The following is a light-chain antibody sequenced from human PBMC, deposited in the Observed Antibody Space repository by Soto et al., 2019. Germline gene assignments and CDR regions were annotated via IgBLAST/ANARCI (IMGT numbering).Light chain of an antibody. J-gene: IGKJ3*01. CDR1: ESISSSF. Sequence: EIVLTQSPGTLSLSPGERATLSCRASESISSSFLACFQQKRGQAPRLLIFGASSRATGMPDRFSGSGSGTDFTLTISRLEPEDFAVYYCQHYGSSPFTFGPGTKVDIK. CDR2: GAS. CDR3: QHYGSSPFT. V-gene: IGKV3-20*01.